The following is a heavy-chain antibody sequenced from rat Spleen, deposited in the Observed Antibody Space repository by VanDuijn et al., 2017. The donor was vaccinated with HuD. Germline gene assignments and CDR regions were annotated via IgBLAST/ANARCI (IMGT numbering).Heavy chain of an antibody. V-gene: IGHV5-29*01. D-gene: IGHD1-10*01. CDR1: GFTFSHYY. CDR3: ARQSYNNYPFDY. Sequence: EVQLVESGGGLVQPGNSLKLSCAASGFTFSHYYMAWVRQAPTKGLEWVPTISYDGSSTYYRDSVKGRFTISRDNAKSTLYLQMDSLRSEDTATYYCARQSYNNYPFDYWGQGVMVTVSS. CDR2: ISYDGSST. J-gene: IGHJ2*01.